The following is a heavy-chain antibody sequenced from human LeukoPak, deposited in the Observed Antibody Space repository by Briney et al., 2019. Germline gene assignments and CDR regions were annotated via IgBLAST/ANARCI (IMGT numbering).Heavy chain of an antibody. J-gene: IGHJ4*02. CDR3: ATGAAGSDY. Sequence: ASVKVSCKASGYTFTNYYIHWVRQAPGQGLEWIGIINPGGGSPSYAQKFQGRVTMTRDTSTSTVYMELSSLRSEDTAVYYCATGAAGSDYWGQGTLVTVSS. V-gene: IGHV1-46*01. CDR2: INPGGGSP. D-gene: IGHD6-13*01. CDR1: GYTFTNYY.